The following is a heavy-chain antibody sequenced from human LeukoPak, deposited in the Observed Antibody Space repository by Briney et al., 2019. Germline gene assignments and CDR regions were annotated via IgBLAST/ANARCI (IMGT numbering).Heavy chain of an antibody. CDR1: GYTFTSYY. D-gene: IGHD2-2*03. V-gene: IGHV1-46*01. J-gene: IGHJ4*02. Sequence: ASVTVSFMGSGYTFTSYYMHWVGQAPGQGGAGVGVINPSGGRTSYAQKFQGRLTLTRDTSTSTVYMDLSSLRSEDTAVYYCASGDCSSTSCYDYWGQGTLVTVSS. CDR3: ASGDCSSTSCYDY. CDR2: INPSGGRT.